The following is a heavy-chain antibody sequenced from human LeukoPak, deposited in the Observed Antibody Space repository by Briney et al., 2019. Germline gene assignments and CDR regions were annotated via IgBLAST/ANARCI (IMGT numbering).Heavy chain of an antibody. V-gene: IGHV3-23*01. D-gene: IGHD1-1*01. Sequence: GGSLRLSCAASGFTFSSYTMTRLRQAPGKGLEWVSTISGGAASTFYADSVKGRFTISRDNSKNTLYLQLNSLRAEDTAVYYCAKDAYQSGTTGLRAFDIWGQGTKVTVSS. J-gene: IGHJ3*02. CDR1: GFTFSSYT. CDR3: AKDAYQSGTTGLRAFDI. CDR2: ISGGAAST.